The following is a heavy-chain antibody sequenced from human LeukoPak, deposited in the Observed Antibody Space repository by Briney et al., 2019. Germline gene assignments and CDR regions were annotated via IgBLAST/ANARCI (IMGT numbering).Heavy chain of an antibody. CDR1: GYTFTGYY. CDR2: ISAYNGNT. Sequence: ASVKVSCKASGYTFTGYYMHWVRQAPGQGLEWMGWISAYNGNTNYAQKFQDRVTMTTDTSTSTAYMELRSLRSDDTAVYYCARDSGYGDYVGNPWGQGTLVTVSS. V-gene: IGHV1-18*04. CDR3: ARDSGYGDYVGNP. D-gene: IGHD4-17*01. J-gene: IGHJ5*02.